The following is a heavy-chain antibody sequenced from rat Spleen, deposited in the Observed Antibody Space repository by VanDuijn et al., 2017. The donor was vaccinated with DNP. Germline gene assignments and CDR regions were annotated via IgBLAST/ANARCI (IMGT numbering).Heavy chain of an antibody. D-gene: IGHD1-4*01. Sequence: EVLLVESDGGLVQPGRSLKLSCAASGFTFSDYNMAWVRRAPKKGLEWVATLGYAATNTYYRDSVKGRFTISRDHARNTLFLQVDSLKSEDTATYYCAGRPPPTRGPFDYWGQGIMVTVSS. V-gene: IGHV5-7*01. CDR3: AGRPPPTRGPFDY. CDR2: LGYAATNT. J-gene: IGHJ2*01. CDR1: GFTFSDYN.